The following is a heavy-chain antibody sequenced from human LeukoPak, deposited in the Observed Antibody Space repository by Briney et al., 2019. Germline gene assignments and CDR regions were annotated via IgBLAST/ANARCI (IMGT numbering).Heavy chain of an antibody. CDR1: GFTFSSYA. J-gene: IGHJ4*02. Sequence: PGGSLRLSCASSGFTFSSYAMSWVRQAPGKGLEWVSPISGSGSSKYYADSVKGRFTISRDNSKNTLYLQMNSLRAEDTAVYYCAKGVAVASPYYFDYWGQGTLVTVSS. D-gene: IGHD6-19*01. V-gene: IGHV3-23*01. CDR3: AKGVAVASPYYFDY. CDR2: ISGSGSSK.